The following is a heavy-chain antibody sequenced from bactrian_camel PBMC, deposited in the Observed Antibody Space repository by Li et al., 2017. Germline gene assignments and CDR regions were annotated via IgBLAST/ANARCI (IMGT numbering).Heavy chain of an antibody. CDR3: AKDGVGGSSNG. CDR1: GFEFSTYD. Sequence: DVQLVESGGGSVQTGGSLRLSCAASGFEFSTYDMSWVRQAPGKGLEWVARSLSDGVYASYSDSVKGRFTVSRDNAKNTLYLQLNSLVTADTGMYYCAKDGVGGSSNGWGQGTQVTVS. CDR2: SLSDGVYA. J-gene: IGHJ4*01. V-gene: IGHV3S40*01. D-gene: IGHD1*01.